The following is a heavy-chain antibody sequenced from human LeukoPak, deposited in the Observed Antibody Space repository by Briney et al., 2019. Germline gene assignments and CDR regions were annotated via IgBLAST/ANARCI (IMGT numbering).Heavy chain of an antibody. CDR3: ARSRTIFGVERGFDP. D-gene: IGHD3-3*01. V-gene: IGHV1-8*01. J-gene: IGHJ5*02. CDR2: MNPNSGNT. CDR1: GYTFTSYD. Sequence: ASVKVSCKASGYTFTSYDINWVRQATGQGLEWMGWMNPNSGNTGYAQKFQGRVTMTRNTSISTAYMELSSLRSEDTAVYYCARSRTIFGVERGFDPWGQGTLVTVSS.